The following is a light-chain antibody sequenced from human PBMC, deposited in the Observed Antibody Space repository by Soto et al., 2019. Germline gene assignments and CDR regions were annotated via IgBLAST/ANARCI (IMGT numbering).Light chain of an antibody. V-gene: IGKV3-15*01. CDR3: QQYDNWPLT. CDR1: QGVSSN. CDR2: GAS. J-gene: IGKJ3*01. Sequence: EIVMTQSPATLSVSPGDRATFSCRASQGVSSNLAWYQQKPGQAPRLLIYGASTRATGFPARFSGSGSGTEFTLTISSLQSEDFAVYYCQQYDNWPLTFASGTKVNIK.